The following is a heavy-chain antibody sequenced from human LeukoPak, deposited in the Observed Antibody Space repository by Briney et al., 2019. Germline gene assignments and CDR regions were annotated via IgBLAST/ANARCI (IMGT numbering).Heavy chain of an antibody. CDR1: GFTFSDNY. CDR3: ARDPRTVRI. D-gene: IGHD1-1*01. CDR2: ISGNGGVI. J-gene: IGHJ4*02. V-gene: IGHV3-11*04. Sequence: GGSLRLSCAASGFTFSDNYMTWVRQTPGKGLEWLSYISGNGGVIQYADSVKGRFTISRDNAKNLLYLQMDSLRVEDTAIYYCARDPRTVRIWGQGTLVTVSS.